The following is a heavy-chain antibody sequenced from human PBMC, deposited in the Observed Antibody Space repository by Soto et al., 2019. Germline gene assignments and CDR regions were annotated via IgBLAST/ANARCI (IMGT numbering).Heavy chain of an antibody. CDR1: GYTFTSYT. V-gene: IGHV1-3*01. CDR3: ARGIFTTGITLQSI. D-gene: IGHD3-16*01. CDR2: INPAKGNT. J-gene: IGHJ3*02. Sequence: ASVKVSCKASGYTFTSYTLHWVRQAPGQRPEWMGWINPAKGNTKYSEKFHDRVSITSDTSATTVFLELSGLTSEDTALYFCARGIFTTGITLQSIWGQGTLVTVSS.